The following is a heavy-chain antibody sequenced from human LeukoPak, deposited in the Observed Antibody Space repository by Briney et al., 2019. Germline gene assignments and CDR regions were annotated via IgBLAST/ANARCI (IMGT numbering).Heavy chain of an antibody. D-gene: IGHD2-2*01. CDR3: ASGLPYQLLDY. Sequence: ASVKVSCRVSGHTLTELSMHWVRQAPGKGLEWMGGFDPEGGERIYAQKFQGRVTMTEDTSTDTAYMELSSLRSEDTAVYYCASGLPYQLLDYWGQGTLVTVSS. CDR2: FDPEGGER. J-gene: IGHJ4*02. CDR1: GHTLTELS. V-gene: IGHV1-24*01.